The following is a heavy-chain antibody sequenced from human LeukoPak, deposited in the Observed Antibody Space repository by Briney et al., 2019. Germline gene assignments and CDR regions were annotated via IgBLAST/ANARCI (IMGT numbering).Heavy chain of an antibody. CDR2: ISGYNGNT. CDR1: GYTFTSYG. CDR3: ARGGGWADGYSPIDF. J-gene: IGHJ4*02. V-gene: IGHV1-18*01. D-gene: IGHD5-24*01. Sequence: ASVKVSCKASGYTFTSYGITWVRQAPGQGLEWMGWISGYNGNTNYAQKFQGRVTMTTDTSTSTVYMELSSLTSDDTALYYCARGGGWADGYSPIDFWGQGTLVTVSS.